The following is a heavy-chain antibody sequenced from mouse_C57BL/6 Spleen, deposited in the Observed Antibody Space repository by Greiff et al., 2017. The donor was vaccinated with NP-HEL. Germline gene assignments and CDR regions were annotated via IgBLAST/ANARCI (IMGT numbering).Heavy chain of an antibody. J-gene: IGHJ2*01. CDR2: IDPETGGT. V-gene: IGHV1-15*01. CDR1: GYTFTDYE. Sequence: QVQLQQSGAELVRPGASVTLSCKASGYTFTDYEMHWVKQTPVHGLEWIGAIDPETGGTAYNQKFKGKAILTADKSSSTAYMELRSLTSEDSAVYYCTSRYYGHFDDWGQGTTLTVSS. CDR3: TSRYYGHFDD. D-gene: IGHD1-1*01.